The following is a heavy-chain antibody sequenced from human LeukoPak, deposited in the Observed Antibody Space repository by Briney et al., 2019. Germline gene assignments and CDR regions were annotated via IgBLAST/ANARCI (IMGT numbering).Heavy chain of an antibody. Sequence: GRSLRLSCAASGFTLDDYAMHWVRQAPGKGLEWVSGISWNSGSIGYADSVKGRFTISRDNAKNSLYLQMNSLRAEGTALYYCAKDTALGYCTNGVCYTGVYWGQGTLVTVSS. D-gene: IGHD2-8*01. J-gene: IGHJ4*02. CDR3: AKDTALGYCTNGVCYTGVY. V-gene: IGHV3-9*01. CDR2: ISWNSGSI. CDR1: GFTLDDYA.